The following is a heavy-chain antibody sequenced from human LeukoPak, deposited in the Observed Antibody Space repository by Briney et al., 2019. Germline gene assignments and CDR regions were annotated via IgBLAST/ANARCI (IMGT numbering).Heavy chain of an antibody. J-gene: IGHJ4*02. CDR2: IIPIFGTA. V-gene: IGHV1-69*05. D-gene: IGHD6-13*01. Sequence: SVKVSCKASGGTFSSYAISWVRQAPGQRLEWMGGIIPIFGTANYAQKFQGRVTITTDESTSTAYMELSSLRSEDTAVYYCARVRGPAAGTDYFDYWGQGTLVTVSS. CDR3: ARVRGPAAGTDYFDY. CDR1: GGTFSSYA.